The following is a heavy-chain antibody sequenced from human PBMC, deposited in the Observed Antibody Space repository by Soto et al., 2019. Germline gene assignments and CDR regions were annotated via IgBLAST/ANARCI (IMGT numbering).Heavy chain of an antibody. CDR1: GGSISSGGYY. J-gene: IGHJ5*02. CDR3: ARGHTVTTSGWFDP. Sequence: QVQLQESGPGLVKPSQTLSLTCTVSGGSISSGGYYWSLIRQHPGKGLEWIGYIYYSGSTYYNPSLKSRVTISVDTSKNQFSLKLSSVTAADTAVYYCARGHTVTTSGWFDPWGQGTLVTVSS. V-gene: IGHV4-31*03. CDR2: IYYSGST. D-gene: IGHD4-4*01.